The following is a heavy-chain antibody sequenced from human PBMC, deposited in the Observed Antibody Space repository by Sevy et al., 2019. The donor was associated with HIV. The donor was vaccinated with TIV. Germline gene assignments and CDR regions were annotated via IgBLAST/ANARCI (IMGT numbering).Heavy chain of an antibody. CDR3: ARGDIIVVPAAIAFDY. D-gene: IGHD2-2*01. V-gene: IGHV1-8*01. Sequence: ASVKVSCKASGYTFTSYDINWVRQATGQGLEWMGWMNPNSGNTGYAQKFQGRVTMTRNTSISTAYMELSSLRSEDTAVYYCARGDIIVVPAAIAFDYWGQGTPVTVSS. J-gene: IGHJ4*02. CDR2: MNPNSGNT. CDR1: GYTFTSYD.